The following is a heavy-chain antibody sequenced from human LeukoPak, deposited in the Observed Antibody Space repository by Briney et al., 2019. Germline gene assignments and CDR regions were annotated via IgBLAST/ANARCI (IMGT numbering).Heavy chain of an antibody. V-gene: IGHV3-53*01. D-gene: IGHD3-10*01. CDR3: ARSYYHASGSPFDS. Sequence: GGSLRLSCAASGFTFSTYAMHWVRQAPGKGLEWVSVIYSGGTTNYVDSVKGRFSISRDISENTVYLQMNSLRAEDTAVYYCARSYYHASGSPFDSWGQGTLVTVSS. J-gene: IGHJ4*02. CDR2: IYSGGTT. CDR1: GFTFSTYA.